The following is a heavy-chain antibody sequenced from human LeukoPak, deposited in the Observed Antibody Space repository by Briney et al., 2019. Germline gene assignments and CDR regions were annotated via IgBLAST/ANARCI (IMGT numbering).Heavy chain of an antibody. Sequence: SETLSLTCTVSGGSISSYYWSWIRQPPGKGLEWIGSIYYSGSTYYNPSLKSRVTISVDTSKNQFSLKLSSVTAADTAVYYCARAYGDYDPYYFDYWGQGTLVTVSS. CDR1: GGSISSYY. CDR3: ARAYGDYDPYYFDY. CDR2: IYYSGST. J-gene: IGHJ4*02. V-gene: IGHV4-39*07. D-gene: IGHD4-17*01.